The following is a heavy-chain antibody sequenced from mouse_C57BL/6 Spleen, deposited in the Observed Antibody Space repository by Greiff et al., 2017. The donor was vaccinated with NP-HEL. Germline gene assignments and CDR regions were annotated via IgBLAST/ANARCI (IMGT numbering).Heavy chain of an antibody. CDR3: AREDRDYAMDY. Sequence: VKLMESGAELVKPGASVKMSCKASGYTFTSYWITWVKQRPGQGLEWIGDIYPGSGSTNYNEKFKSKATLTVDTSSSTAYMQLSSLTSEDSAVYYCAREDRDYAMDYWGQGTSVTVSS. J-gene: IGHJ4*01. D-gene: IGHD2-14*01. V-gene: IGHV1-55*01. CDR1: GYTFTSYW. CDR2: IYPGSGST.